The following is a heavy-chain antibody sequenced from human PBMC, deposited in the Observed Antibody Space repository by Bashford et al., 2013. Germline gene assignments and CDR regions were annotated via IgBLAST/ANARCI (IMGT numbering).Heavy chain of an antibody. CDR1: GYTFTSYY. V-gene: IGHV1-46*01. CDR3: ARTDCSGGSCYYYYYGMDV. D-gene: IGHD2-15*01. Sequence: VASVKVSCKASGYTFTSYYMHWVRQAPGQGLEWMGIINPSGGSTSYAQKFQGRVTITADESTSTAYMELSSLRSEDTAVYYCARTDCSGGSCYYYYYGMDVWGQGTTVTVSS. CDR2: INPSGGST. J-gene: IGHJ6*02.